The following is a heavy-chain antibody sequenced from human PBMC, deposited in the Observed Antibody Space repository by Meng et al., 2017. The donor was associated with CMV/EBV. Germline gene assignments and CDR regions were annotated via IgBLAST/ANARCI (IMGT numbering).Heavy chain of an antibody. J-gene: IGHJ4*02. D-gene: IGHD1-26*01. V-gene: IGHV4-39*07. CDR1: GGSISSSSYY. Sequence: LQLQESGPGLVKPSETLSPTCTVSGGSISSSSYYWGWIRQPPGKGLEWIGSIYYSGSTYYNPSLKSRVTISVDTSKNQFSLKLSSVTAADTAVYYCARDSRSRIVGATVGGFDYWGQGTLVTVSS. CDR3: ARDSRSRIVGATVGGFDY. CDR2: IYYSGST.